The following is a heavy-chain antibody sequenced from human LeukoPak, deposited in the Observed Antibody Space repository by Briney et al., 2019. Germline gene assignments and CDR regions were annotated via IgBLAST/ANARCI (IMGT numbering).Heavy chain of an antibody. V-gene: IGHV3-64*02. CDR1: GFTFDDYA. Sequence: GRSLRLSCAASGFTFDDYAMHWVRQAPGKGLECVSGISSNGGGTYYADSVKGRFTISRDNSKNTLFLQMGSLRAEDMAVYYCARAGYCSGGSCYSHAFDIWGQGTMVTVSS. D-gene: IGHD2-15*01. J-gene: IGHJ3*02. CDR3: ARAGYCSGGSCYSHAFDI. CDR2: ISSNGGGT.